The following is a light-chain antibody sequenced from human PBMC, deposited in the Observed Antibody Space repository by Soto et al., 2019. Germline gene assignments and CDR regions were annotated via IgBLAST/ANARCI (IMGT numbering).Light chain of an antibody. CDR2: GAF. Sequence: DIQMTQSPLYLSASIGDRVTITCQASHDIGNYLNWYQQKPGKAPNLVIYGAFNLETWVPSRFSGGGSGTDFTFTISSLRPEDIATYYCQHSDPPPLFGPGTKVDF. CDR1: HDIGNY. CDR3: QHSDPPPL. J-gene: IGKJ3*01. V-gene: IGKV1-33*01.